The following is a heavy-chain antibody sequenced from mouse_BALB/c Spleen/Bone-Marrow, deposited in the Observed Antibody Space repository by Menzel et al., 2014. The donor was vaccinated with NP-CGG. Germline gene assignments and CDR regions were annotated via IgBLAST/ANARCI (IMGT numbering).Heavy chain of an antibody. Sequence: EVKLVESGGGLVQPGGSLRLSCATSGLTFTDYYMNWVRQPPGKALEWLGFIRNKANGYTTEYSASVKGRFTISRDNSQSILYLQMNTLRAEDSATYYCARDSRSTVSHFDYWGQGTTLTVSS. CDR3: ARDSRSTVSHFDY. V-gene: IGHV7-3*02. CDR2: IRNKANGYTT. J-gene: IGHJ2*01. D-gene: IGHD1-1*01. CDR1: GLTFTDYY.